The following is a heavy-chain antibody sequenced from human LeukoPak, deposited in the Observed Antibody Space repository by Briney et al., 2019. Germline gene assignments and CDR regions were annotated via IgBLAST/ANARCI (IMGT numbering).Heavy chain of an antibody. CDR2: IYHSGNT. D-gene: IGHD3-10*01. Sequence: SETLSLTCTVSGYSISSGYYWAWIRQPPGKGLQWIGNIYHSGNTYYNPSLKSRVSISVDTSKNQFSLKLSSVTAADTAVYYCARGGTGGITIDYWGQGTLSPSPQ. J-gene: IGHJ4*02. V-gene: IGHV4-38-2*02. CDR1: GYSISSGYY. CDR3: ARGGTGGITIDY.